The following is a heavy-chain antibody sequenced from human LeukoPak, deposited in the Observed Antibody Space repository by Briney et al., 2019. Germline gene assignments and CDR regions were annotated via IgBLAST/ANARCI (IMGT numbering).Heavy chain of an antibody. CDR2: IGTAGDT. CDR3: ARAETPAYSSSWYRRSGYYYGMDV. CDR1: GFTFSSYD. J-gene: IGHJ6*02. D-gene: IGHD6-13*01. Sequence: PGGSLRLSCAASGFTFSSYDVHWVRQATGKGLEWVSAIGTAGDTYYPGSVKGRFTISRENAKNSLYLQMNSLRAGDTAVYYCARAETPAYSSSWYRRSGYYYGMDVWGQGTTVTVSS. V-gene: IGHV3-13*01.